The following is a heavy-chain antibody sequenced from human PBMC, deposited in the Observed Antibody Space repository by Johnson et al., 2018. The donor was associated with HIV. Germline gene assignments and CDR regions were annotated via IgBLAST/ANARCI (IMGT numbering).Heavy chain of an antibody. J-gene: IGHJ3*02. CDR3: ARGWELLTPAFDI. Sequence: VQLVESGGGLVQPGGSLRLSCAASGFTFGSYVMSWVRQAPGKGLEWVSAISGSGASTYYADSLKGRCTISRDNSKNTLYLQMNSLRAEDMAVYYCARGWELLTPAFDIWSQGTMVTVSS. CDR1: GFTFGSYV. CDR2: ISGSGAST. V-gene: IGHV3-23*04. D-gene: IGHD1-26*01.